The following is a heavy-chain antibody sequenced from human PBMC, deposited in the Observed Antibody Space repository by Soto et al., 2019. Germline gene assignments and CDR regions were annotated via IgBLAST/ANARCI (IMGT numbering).Heavy chain of an antibody. CDR2: IYYSGST. J-gene: IGHJ6*02. CDR3: ASTTYDFWSGYGIYGMDV. V-gene: IGHV4-59*01. Sequence: QVQLQESGPGLVKPSETLSLTCTVSGGSISSYYWSWIRQPPGKGLEWIGYIYYSGSTNYNPSLKSRVTISVDTSKNQFSLKLSSVTAADTAVYYCASTTYDFWSGYGIYGMDVWGQGTTVTVSS. D-gene: IGHD3-3*01. CDR1: GGSISSYY.